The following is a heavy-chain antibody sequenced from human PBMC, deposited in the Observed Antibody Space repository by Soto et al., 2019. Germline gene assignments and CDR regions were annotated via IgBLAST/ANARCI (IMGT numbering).Heavy chain of an antibody. Sequence: GASVKVSCKASGGTFSSYAISWVRQAPGQGLEWMGGIIPIFGTANYAQKFQGRVTITADESTSTAYMELSSLRSEDTAVYYCARADTYYYDSSGYYHYWGQGTLVTVSS. V-gene: IGHV1-69*13. J-gene: IGHJ4*02. D-gene: IGHD3-22*01. CDR1: GGTFSSYA. CDR3: ARADTYYYDSSGYYHY. CDR2: IIPIFGTA.